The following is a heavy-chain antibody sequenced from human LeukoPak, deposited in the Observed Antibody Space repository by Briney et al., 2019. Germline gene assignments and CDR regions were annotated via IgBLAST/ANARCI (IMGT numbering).Heavy chain of an antibody. J-gene: IGHJ4*02. CDR2: IHYTGAT. D-gene: IGHD3-9*01. Sequence: SETLSLTCAVYGGSITGYYWSWIRQTPGRGLEWVGEIHYTGATSYNPSLKSRATISTDTSKNQFSLRLSSVTAADTAVYYCGRGNILTGYCFDFWGQGALVTVSS. V-gene: IGHV4-34*01. CDR3: GRGNILTGYCFDF. CDR1: GGSITGYY.